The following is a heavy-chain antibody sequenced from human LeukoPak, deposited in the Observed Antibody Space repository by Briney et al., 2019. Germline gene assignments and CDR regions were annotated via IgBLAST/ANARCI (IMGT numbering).Heavy chain of an antibody. CDR3: ARGEFAAANDY. D-gene: IGHD2-2*01. V-gene: IGHV4-59*01. CDR2: IYYSGST. CDR1: GGSISSYY. Sequence: SETLSLTCTVSGGSISSYYWSWIRQPPGKGLEWIGYIYYSGSTNYNPSLKSRVTISVNTSKNQFSLKLSSVTAADTAVYYCARGEFAAANDYWGQGTLVTVSS. J-gene: IGHJ4*02.